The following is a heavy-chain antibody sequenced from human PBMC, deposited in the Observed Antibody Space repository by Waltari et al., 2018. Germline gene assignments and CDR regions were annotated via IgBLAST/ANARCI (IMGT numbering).Heavy chain of an antibody. CDR1: GFTFSSSA. D-gene: IGHD6-19*01. J-gene: IGHJ4*02. V-gene: IGHV3-23*01. CDR2: ISGSGGST. CDR3: AKDQRIAVAGIDY. Sequence: EVQLLESGGGLVQPGGSLRLSCAASGFTFSSSAMSWVRQAPGKGLEWVSAISGSGGSTYYADSVKGRFTISRDNSKNTLYLQMNSLRAEDTAVYYCAKDQRIAVAGIDYWGQGTLVTVSS.